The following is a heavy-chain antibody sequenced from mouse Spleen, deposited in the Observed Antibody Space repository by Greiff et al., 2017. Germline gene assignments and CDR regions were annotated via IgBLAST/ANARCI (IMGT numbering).Heavy chain of an antibody. CDR3: ARSYYGSSYWYFDV. V-gene: IGHV1-18*01. D-gene: IGHD1-1*01. CDR1: GYTFTDYN. CDR2: INPNNGGT. J-gene: IGHJ1*01. Sequence: VQLQQPGAELVKPGASVKIPCKASGYTFTDYNMDWVKQSHGKSLEWIGDINPNNGGTIYNQKFKGKATLTVDKSSSTAYMELRSLTSEDTAVYYCARSYYGSSYWYFDVWGAGTTVTVSS.